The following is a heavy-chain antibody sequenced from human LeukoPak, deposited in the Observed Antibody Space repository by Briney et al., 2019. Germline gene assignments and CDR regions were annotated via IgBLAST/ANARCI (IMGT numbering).Heavy chain of an antibody. CDR3: ARDVKESFEPSSTYCGGD. V-gene: IGHV1-18*01. CDR2: ISTYNAKT. D-gene: IGHD2-21*01. Sequence: GASVKVSCKASGYTFSNYGVNWVRQAPGQGLEWMGWISTYNAKTNYAQKLQGRVTMTTDTSTSTAYMELRSLRSDDTAVYYCARDVKESFEPSSTYCGGDWGQGTLVTVSS. CDR1: GYTFSNYG. J-gene: IGHJ4*02.